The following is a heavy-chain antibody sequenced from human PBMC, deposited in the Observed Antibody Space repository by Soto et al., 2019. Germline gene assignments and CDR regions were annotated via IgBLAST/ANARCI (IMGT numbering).Heavy chain of an antibody. D-gene: IGHD2-15*01. V-gene: IGHV3-21*01. CDR1: GFTFSSYS. Sequence: GGSLRLSCAASGFTFSSYSMNWVRQAPGKGLEWVSSISSSSSYIYYADSVKGRFTISRDNAKNSLYLQMNSLRAEDTAVYYCASRYCSGGSCYVGDDYWGQGTLVTVSS. CDR2: ISSSSSYI. J-gene: IGHJ4*02. CDR3: ASRYCSGGSCYVGDDY.